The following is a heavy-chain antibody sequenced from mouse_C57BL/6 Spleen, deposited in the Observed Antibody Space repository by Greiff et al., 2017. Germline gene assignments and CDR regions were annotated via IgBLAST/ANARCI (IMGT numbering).Heavy chain of an antibody. D-gene: IGHD2-4*01. Sequence: QVQLQQSGAELARPGASVKLSCKASGYTFTSYGISWVKQRTGQGLEWIGEIYPRSGNTYYNEKFKGKATLTADKSSSTAYMELRSLTSEDSAVYFCATCYRDYDVGFAYWGQGTLVTVSA. J-gene: IGHJ3*01. CDR2: IYPRSGNT. CDR1: GYTFTSYG. CDR3: ATCYRDYDVGFAY. V-gene: IGHV1-81*01.